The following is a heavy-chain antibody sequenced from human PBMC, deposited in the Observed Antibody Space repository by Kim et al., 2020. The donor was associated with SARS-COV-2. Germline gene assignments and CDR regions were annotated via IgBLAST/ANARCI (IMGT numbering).Heavy chain of an antibody. V-gene: IGHV3-7*03. Sequence: GGSLRLSCAASGFTFSSYWMSWVRQAPGKGLEWVANINQDGSETYYVDSVKGRFTISRDNAKNSLYLQMNSLRAEDTAVYYCARDTGQYYGILSGYCYYYSSMDVWREGPTVTVSS. J-gene: IGHJ6*04. CDR1: GFTFSSYW. CDR2: INQDGSET. D-gene: IGHD3-9*01. CDR3: ARDTGQYYGILSGYCYYYSSMDV.